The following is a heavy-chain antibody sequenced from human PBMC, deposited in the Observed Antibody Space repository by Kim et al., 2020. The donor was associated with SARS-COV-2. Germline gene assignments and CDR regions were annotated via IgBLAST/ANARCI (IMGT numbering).Heavy chain of an antibody. CDR2: ISGSGGST. J-gene: IGHJ4*02. Sequence: GGSLRLSCAASGFTFSSYTMSWVLQAPGKGLEWVSAISGSGGSTYYADSVKGRFTISRDNSKNTLYLQMNSLRAEDTAVYYCAKDPYTTVTYLGNFDYWGQGTLVTVSS. CDR3: AKDPYTTVTYLGNFDY. V-gene: IGHV3-23*01. CDR1: GFTFSSYT. D-gene: IGHD4-17*01.